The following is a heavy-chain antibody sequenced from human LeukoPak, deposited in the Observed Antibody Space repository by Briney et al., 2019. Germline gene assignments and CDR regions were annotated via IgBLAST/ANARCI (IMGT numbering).Heavy chain of an antibody. CDR2: IYHSGST. CDR3: ARDLGYSGPGAFDI. V-gene: IGHV4-30-2*01. CDR1: GGSISSGGYS. J-gene: IGHJ3*02. D-gene: IGHD5-12*01. Sequence: PSETLSLTCAVSGGSISSGGYSWSWMRQPPGKGLEWIGYIYHSGSTYYNPSLKSRVTISVDRSKNQFSLKLSSVTAADTAVYYCARDLGYSGPGAFDIWGQGTMVTGAS.